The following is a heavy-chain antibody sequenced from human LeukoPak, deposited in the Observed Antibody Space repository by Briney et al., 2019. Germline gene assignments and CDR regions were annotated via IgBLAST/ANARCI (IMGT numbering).Heavy chain of an antibody. CDR2: IKSKTDGRTT. CDR1: GFTFSNAW. J-gene: IGHJ4*02. CDR3: AKPAGPGYSYGYGYFDY. D-gene: IGHD5-18*01. Sequence: PGGSLRLSCAASGFTFSNAWMSWVRQAPGKGLEWVGRIKSKTDGRTTDYAAPVKGRFTISRDDSKNTLYLQMNSLKTEDTAVYYCAKPAGPGYSYGYGYFDYWGQGTLVTVSS. V-gene: IGHV3-15*01.